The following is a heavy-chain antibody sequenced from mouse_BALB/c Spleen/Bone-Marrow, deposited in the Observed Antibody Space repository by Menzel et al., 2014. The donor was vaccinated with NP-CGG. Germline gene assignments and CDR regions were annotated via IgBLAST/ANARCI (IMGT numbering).Heavy chain of an antibody. CDR3: TRRAAYYFDY. V-gene: IGHV1-4*01. CDR2: INPSSGYS. CDR1: GYTFTSYP. J-gene: IGHJ2*01. Sequence: VQLQESGAELARPGASVKMSCKASGYTFTSYPMNWVKQRPGQGLEWIGYINPSSGYSNYNQKFKDKATLTADKSSSTAYMQQSSLTSEDSAVYYCTRRAAYYFDYWGQGTTLTVSS. D-gene: IGHD3-3*01.